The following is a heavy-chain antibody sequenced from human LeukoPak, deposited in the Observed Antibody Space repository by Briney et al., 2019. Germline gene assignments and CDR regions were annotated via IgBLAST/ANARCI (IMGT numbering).Heavy chain of an antibody. CDR1: SGSISSDDYY. V-gene: IGHV4-30-4*08. CDR3: AARESRHCGGDCPGYWYFNL. CDR2: IYYSGST. Sequence: PSQTLSLTCTVSSGSISSDDYYWNWIRQPPEKDLEWIGYIYYSGSTYYNPSLKSRVTMSVDTSKNQFSLKLSSVTAADTAVYYCAARESRHCGGDCPGYWYFNLWGRGTLVTVSS. D-gene: IGHD2-21*01. J-gene: IGHJ2*01.